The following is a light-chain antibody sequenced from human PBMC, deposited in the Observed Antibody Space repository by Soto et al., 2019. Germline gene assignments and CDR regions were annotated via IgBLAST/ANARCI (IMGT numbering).Light chain of an antibody. CDR3: RSYSSSRTLFV. V-gene: IGLV2-14*01. CDR1: RRYVGGHNY. J-gene: IGLJ1*01. Sequence: SALTPPASVSWASGQSITLSFTGNRRYVGGHNYFSWVPQHPGQAPKLLIYEVTTRPSGGSTPFSGSKSGNPAPPTISGPPAEDEADYQCRSYSSSRTLFVFGTGTKVTVL. CDR2: EVT.